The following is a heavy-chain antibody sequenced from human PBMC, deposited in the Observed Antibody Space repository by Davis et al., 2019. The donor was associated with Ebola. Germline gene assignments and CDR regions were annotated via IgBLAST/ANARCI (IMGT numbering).Heavy chain of an antibody. Sequence: PGGSLRLSCAASGITSVDHDMHWVRQAPGRGLEWVSGFLSGNGFIDYSDSVKGRFTMFRDNAKNSLYLQMNSLRAEDTAVYYCARDSLPTNYFDYWGQGTLVTVSS. D-gene: IGHD1-14*01. J-gene: IGHJ4*02. V-gene: IGHV3-9*02. CDR3: ARDSLPTNYFDY. CDR1: GITSVDHD. CDR2: FLSGNGFI.